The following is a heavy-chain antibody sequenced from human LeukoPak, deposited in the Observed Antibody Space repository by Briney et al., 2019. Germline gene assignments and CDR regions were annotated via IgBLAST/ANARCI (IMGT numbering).Heavy chain of an antibody. D-gene: IGHD2-2*01. CDR2: INHSGST. V-gene: IGHV4-34*01. Sequence: PSETLSLTCAVYGGSFSGYYWSWIRQPPGKGLEWIGEINHSGSTNYNPSLKSRVTISVDTSKNQFSLKLSSVTAADTAVYYCARDRVVVVPAAISYYFDYWGQGTLVTVSS. CDR3: ARDRVVVVPAAISYYFDY. CDR1: GGSFSGYY. J-gene: IGHJ4*02.